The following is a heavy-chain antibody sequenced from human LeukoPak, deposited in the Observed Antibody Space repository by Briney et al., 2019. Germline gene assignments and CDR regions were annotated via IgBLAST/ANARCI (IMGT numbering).Heavy chain of an antibody. CDR3: ARLSGPGSGWTTLDY. V-gene: IGHV3-20*04. J-gene: IGHJ4*02. Sequence: GGALRLSCAASGCTFDDYGMSWVRQAPGKGLEGVSGINWNGGSTGYTDSVKGRFTISRDTAKNSLYLQMNSLRAEDTALYYCARLSGPGSGWTTLDYWGQGTLVTVSS. CDR1: GCTFDDYG. D-gene: IGHD6-19*01. CDR2: INWNGGST.